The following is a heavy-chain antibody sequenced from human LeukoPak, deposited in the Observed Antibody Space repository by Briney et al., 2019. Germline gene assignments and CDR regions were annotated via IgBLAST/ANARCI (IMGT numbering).Heavy chain of an antibody. CDR3: ARDRSSGWLKEYYFDY. V-gene: IGHV1-18*01. J-gene: IGHJ4*02. CDR2: TSAYNGNT. Sequence: GASVKVSCKASGYTFTSYGISWVRQAPGQGLEWMGWTSAYNGNTNYAQKPQGRVTMTTDTSTSTAYMELRSLRSDDTAVYYCARDRSSGWLKEYYFDYWGQGTLVTVSS. CDR1: GYTFTSYG. D-gene: IGHD6-19*01.